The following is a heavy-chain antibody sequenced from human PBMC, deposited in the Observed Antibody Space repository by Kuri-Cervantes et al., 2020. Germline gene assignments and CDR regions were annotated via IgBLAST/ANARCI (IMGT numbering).Heavy chain of an antibody. V-gene: IGHV3-30*13. CDR2: TSNDGSKT. D-gene: IGHD6-13*01. CDR1: GFTFSSYS. Sequence: GESLKISCAASGFTFSSYSMNWVRQAPGKGLDWVTVTSNDGSKTYYADSVKGRFTISRDNSKNRLYLRMNSLRAEDTAVYYCARDNIIAAANAFDIWGQGTMVTVSS. J-gene: IGHJ3*02. CDR3: ARDNIIAAANAFDI.